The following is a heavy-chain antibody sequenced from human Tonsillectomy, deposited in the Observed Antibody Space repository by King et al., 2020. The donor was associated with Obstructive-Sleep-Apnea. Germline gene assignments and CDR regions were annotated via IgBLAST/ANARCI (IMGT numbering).Heavy chain of an antibody. V-gene: IGHV2-26*01. CDR3: ARVDFWSGFYLDY. CDR1: GFSLSNARMA. CDR2: IFSNDER. D-gene: IGHD3-3*01. J-gene: IGHJ4*02. Sequence: TLKESGPVLVKPTETLTLTCTVSGFSLSNARMAVSWIRQPPGKALEWLAHIFSNDERSYSTSLKSRLTISKDTSKSQVVLTMTNMDPVDTATYYCARVDFWSGFYLDYWGQGTLVTVSS.